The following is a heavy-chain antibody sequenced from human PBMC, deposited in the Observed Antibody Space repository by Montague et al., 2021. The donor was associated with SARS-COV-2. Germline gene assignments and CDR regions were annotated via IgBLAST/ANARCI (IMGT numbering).Heavy chain of an antibody. Sequence: SETLSLTCAVHGTSFSGYYRNWIRQPPGKGLEWIGEINHGGSTKYSPSLKSRLTISADTSKNQFSLKLTSVAAADTAVYYCARLRDGVVPSPILGVGPYYSYYYMDVRGRGTTVTVSS. CDR1: GTSFSGYY. D-gene: IGHD3-10*01. V-gene: IGHV4-34*01. CDR2: INHGGST. J-gene: IGHJ6*03. CDR3: ARLRDGVVPSPILGVGPYYSYYYMDV.